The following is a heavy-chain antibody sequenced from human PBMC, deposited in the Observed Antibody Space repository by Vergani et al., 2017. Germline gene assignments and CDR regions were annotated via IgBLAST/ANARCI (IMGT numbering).Heavy chain of an antibody. Sequence: EVELVQSGPEMRKPGESLKISCKGSEYSFGNYWIGWVRQLPGKGLEWMGIIYPADSDTRYSPFFQGQVTISADKSISTAFLQWDSLKASDTALYYGARHTTYTDSWGQGTLVTVSS. V-gene: IGHV5-51*01. CDR1: EYSFGNYW. CDR3: ARHTTYTDS. J-gene: IGHJ4*02. D-gene: IGHD1-1*01. CDR2: IYPADSDT.